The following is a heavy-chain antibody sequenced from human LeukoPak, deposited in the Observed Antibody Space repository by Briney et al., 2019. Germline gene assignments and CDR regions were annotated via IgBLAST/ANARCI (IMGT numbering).Heavy chain of an antibody. CDR2: IKQDGSEK. D-gene: IGHD4-23*01. Sequence: GGSLRLSCAASGFTFSSYWMSWVRQAPGKGLEWVANIKQDGSEKYYVDSVKGRFTISRDNAKNTLYLQMNSLRAEDTALYYCAKANPPRWSPPGVFDIGGKGPMATV. V-gene: IGHV3-7*03. CDR1: GFTFSSYW. J-gene: IGHJ3*02. CDR3: AKANPPRWSPPGVFDI.